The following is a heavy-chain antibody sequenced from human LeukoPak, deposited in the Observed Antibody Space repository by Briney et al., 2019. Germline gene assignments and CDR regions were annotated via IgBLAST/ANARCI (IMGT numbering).Heavy chain of an antibody. V-gene: IGHV4-34*01. CDR3: ARGRAPEN. J-gene: IGHJ4*02. Sequence: SETLSLTCAFYGGSFSGYFWNWIRQPPGKGLEWIGEINHSGSTNYNPSLKSRVTMSLDMSKNQFSLKLSSVTAADTAVYYCARGRAPENWGQGTLVTVSS. CDR1: GGSFSGYF. CDR2: INHSGST.